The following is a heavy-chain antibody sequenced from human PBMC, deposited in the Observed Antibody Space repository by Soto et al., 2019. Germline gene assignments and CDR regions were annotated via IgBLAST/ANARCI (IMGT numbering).Heavy chain of an antibody. CDR3: ARTFRFGEGGWFDP. Sequence: SETLSLTCTVSSGSISSGGYYWGWIRQHPGKGLEWIGYIYYSGSTYYNPSLKSRVTISVDTSKNQFSLKLSSVTAADTAVYYCARTFRFGEGGWFDPWGQGTLVTVSS. CDR1: SGSISSGGYY. CDR2: IYYSGST. V-gene: IGHV4-31*03. D-gene: IGHD3-10*01. J-gene: IGHJ5*02.